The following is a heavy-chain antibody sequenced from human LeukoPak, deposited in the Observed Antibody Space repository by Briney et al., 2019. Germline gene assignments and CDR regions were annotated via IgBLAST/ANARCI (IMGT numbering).Heavy chain of an antibody. CDR1: GFTFSSHS. V-gene: IGHV3-21*01. D-gene: IGHD2-2*01. CDR3: ARPTSTTSNDGFDI. CDR2: ISSGSGYM. Sequence: GGSLRLSCAGSGFTFSSHSMNWVRQAPGQGLEWVSSISSGSGYMYYADSVKGRFTISRDNARNSLFLQMNSLRAEDTAIYYCARPTSTTSNDGFDIWGRGTMVTVSS. J-gene: IGHJ3*02.